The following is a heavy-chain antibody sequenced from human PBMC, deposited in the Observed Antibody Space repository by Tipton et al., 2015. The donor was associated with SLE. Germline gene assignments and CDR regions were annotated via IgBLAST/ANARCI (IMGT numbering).Heavy chain of an antibody. Sequence: TLSLTCTVSGGSISSGGYYWSWIRQHPGKGLEWIGYIYYSGSTYYNPSLKSRVTISVDTSKNQFSLKLSSVTAADTAVYYCARGNSGGYDSALDYWGQGNLVTVSS. D-gene: IGHD5-12*01. J-gene: IGHJ4*02. CDR1: GGSISSGGYY. CDR3: ARGNSGGYDSALDY. CDR2: IYYSGST. V-gene: IGHV4-31*03.